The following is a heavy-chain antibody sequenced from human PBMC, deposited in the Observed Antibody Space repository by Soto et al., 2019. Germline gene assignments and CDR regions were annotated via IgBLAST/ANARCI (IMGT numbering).Heavy chain of an antibody. CDR3: ARDLGRQWLVVSGY. J-gene: IGHJ4*02. V-gene: IGHV1-18*01. CDR2: ISAYNGNT. D-gene: IGHD6-19*01. CDR1: GYTFTSYG. Sequence: QVQLVQSGAEVKKPGASVKVSCKASGYTFTSYGISWVRQATGQGLEWMGWISAYNGNTNYAQKLQGRVTMTTDTSPSTAYMELRSLSSDDTAVYYCARDLGRQWLVVSGYWGQGPLVTVSS.